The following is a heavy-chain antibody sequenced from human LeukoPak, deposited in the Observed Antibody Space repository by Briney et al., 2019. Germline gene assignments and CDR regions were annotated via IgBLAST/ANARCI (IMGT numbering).Heavy chain of an antibody. CDR2: ISSSGSTM. J-gene: IGHJ5*02. D-gene: IGHD3-3*01. Sequence: PGGSLRLPCAASGFTFSSYEMNWVRQAPGKGLEWVSYISSSGSTMYYADSVQGRFTISRDNAKNSLSLQMDSLRAEDTAVYFCTRNGRFLEGFDPWGQGTLVTVSS. CDR3: TRNGRFLEGFDP. CDR1: GFTFSSYE. V-gene: IGHV3-48*03.